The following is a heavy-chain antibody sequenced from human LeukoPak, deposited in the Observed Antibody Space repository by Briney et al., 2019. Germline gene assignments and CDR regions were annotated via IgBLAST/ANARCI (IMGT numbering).Heavy chain of an antibody. CDR2: IYPGDSDP. V-gene: IGHV5-51*01. D-gene: IGHD2-2*01. CDR3: ARRQGCSSTSCPPDY. Sequence: EALKISCRGSAYSFTTYWIGWVRQMPGKGLEWMGIIYPGDSDPRYTPSFQGQVTMSADKSINTAYLQWSSLKASDTAMYYCARRQGCSSTSCPPDYWGQGTLVTVST. CDR1: AYSFTTYW. J-gene: IGHJ4*02.